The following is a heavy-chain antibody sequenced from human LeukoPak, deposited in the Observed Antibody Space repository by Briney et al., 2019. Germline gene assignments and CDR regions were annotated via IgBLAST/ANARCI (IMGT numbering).Heavy chain of an antibody. J-gene: IGHJ4*02. V-gene: IGHV3-53*01. D-gene: IGHD3-16*01. CDR1: GFTFSTYS. CDR2: IYSGGST. CDR3: ARGGDYDY. Sequence: PGGSLRLSCAASGFTFSTYSMNWVRQAPGKGLEWVSVIYSGGSTYYADSVKGRFTISRDNSKNTLYLQMSSLRAEDTAVYYCARGGDYDYWGQGTLVTVSS.